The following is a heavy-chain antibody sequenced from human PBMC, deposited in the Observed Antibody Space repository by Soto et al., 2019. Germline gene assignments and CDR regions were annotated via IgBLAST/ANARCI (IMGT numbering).Heavy chain of an antibody. CDR2: INPSGGST. Sequence: ASVKVSCKASGYTFTSYYMHWVRQAPGQGLERMGIINPSGGSTSYAQKFQGRVTMTRDTSTSTVYMELSSLRSEDTAVYYCARDDVGFSGSPYIDLFNFWGQGSLDTVSS. D-gene: IGHD1-26*01. V-gene: IGHV1-46*01. CDR1: GYTFTSYY. CDR3: ARDDVGFSGSPYIDLFNF. J-gene: IGHJ4*02.